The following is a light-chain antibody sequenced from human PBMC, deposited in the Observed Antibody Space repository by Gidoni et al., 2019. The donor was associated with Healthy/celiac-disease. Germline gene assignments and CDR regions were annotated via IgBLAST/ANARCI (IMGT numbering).Light chain of an antibody. V-gene: IGKV1-33*01. Sequence: DIQMTQSPSSLSASVGDRVTITCQASQVISNYLNWYQQKPGKATKLLIYDASNLEKGVPSRFSGSGSGTDFTFTISSLQPEDIATYYWQQYDNPPLTFGGGTKVEIK. CDR1: QVISNY. CDR3: QQYDNPPLT. J-gene: IGKJ4*01. CDR2: DAS.